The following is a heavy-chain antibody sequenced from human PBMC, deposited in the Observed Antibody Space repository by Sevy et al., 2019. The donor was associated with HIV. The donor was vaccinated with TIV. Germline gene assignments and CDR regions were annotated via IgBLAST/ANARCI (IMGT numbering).Heavy chain of an antibody. D-gene: IGHD3-3*01. CDR1: GFTFRSYA. J-gene: IGHJ6*04. V-gene: IGHV3-23*01. CDR3: ATFLHYEFWSGPYSGMDV. CDR2: SSGSGGYT. Sequence: GGSLRLSCAASGFTFRSYAMSWVRQAPGKGLEWVSASSGSGGYTYYADSVKGRFTISRDNSKNTLYLQMHSLRAEDTAVYYCATFLHYEFWSGPYSGMDVWGKGTTVTVSS.